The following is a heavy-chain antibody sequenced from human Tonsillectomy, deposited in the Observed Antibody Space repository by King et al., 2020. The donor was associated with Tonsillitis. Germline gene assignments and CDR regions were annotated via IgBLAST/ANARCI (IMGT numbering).Heavy chain of an antibody. D-gene: IGHD6-13*01. CDR2: IDCKSGGT. CDR3: ARYSSSSPENAFAI. J-gene: IGHJ3*02. Sequence: VQLVESGAEVNKPGASVKVSCKASGYTFTDYHIHWVRQAPGQGLEWMGWIDCKSGGTNYAQKFQDRFTMTRDMSITTAYLDLSRLRSDDTAVYYCARYSSSSPENAFAIWGQGTMVTVSS. CDR1: GYTFTDYH. V-gene: IGHV1-2*02.